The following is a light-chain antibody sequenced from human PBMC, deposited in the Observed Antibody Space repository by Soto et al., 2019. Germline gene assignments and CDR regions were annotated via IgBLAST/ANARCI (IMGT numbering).Light chain of an antibody. CDR1: QGISSY. J-gene: IGKJ1*01. Sequence: DIQMTQSPSTLSPSVGDRVTITCRASQGISSYLAWYQQKPGKAPKXLIYKASTLKSGVPSRFSGSGSGTELTITISSLQPDDVETYYCQHYNSYSEAFGQGTKVDI. CDR2: KAS. CDR3: QHYNSYSEA. V-gene: IGKV1-5*03.